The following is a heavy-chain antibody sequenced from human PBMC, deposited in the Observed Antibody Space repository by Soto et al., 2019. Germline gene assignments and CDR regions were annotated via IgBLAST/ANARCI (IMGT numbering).Heavy chain of an antibody. Sequence: PGESLKLSCKGSGYSFTSYLISWVRQMPGKGLEWMGRIDPSDSYTNYSPSFQGHVTISADKSISTAYLQWSSLKASDTAMYYCAYGEPRLNYYGMDGWGQGTTLTVSS. CDR2: IDPSDSYT. V-gene: IGHV5-10-1*01. CDR3: AYGEPRLNYYGMDG. J-gene: IGHJ6*02. CDR1: GYSFTSYL. D-gene: IGHD4-17*01.